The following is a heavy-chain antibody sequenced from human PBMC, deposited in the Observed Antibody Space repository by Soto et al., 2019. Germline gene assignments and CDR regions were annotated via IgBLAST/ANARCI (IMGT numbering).Heavy chain of an antibody. CDR3: ARESRGGMDV. V-gene: IGHV3-53*02. J-gene: IGHJ6*02. CDR2: IYTAGTT. Sequence: EVQLVETGGGLIQPGGSLRLSCAASGFTVSSNYMSWVRQAPGKGLEWVSIIYTAGTTYYADSVKGRCTISRDISKNTLFLQMNSLRAEDTAVYFCARESRGGMDVWGQGTTVTVSS. CDR1: GFTVSSNY.